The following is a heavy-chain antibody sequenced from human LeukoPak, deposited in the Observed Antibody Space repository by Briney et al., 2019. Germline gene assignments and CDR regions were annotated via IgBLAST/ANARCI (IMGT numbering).Heavy chain of an antibody. J-gene: IGHJ4*02. D-gene: IGHD3-22*01. Sequence: ALVKVSCKASGYTFTGYYIHWVRQAPGQGLEWMGWVSPNSSGTNYAQNFQVRVTMTRDTSISTAYMELSRLRSDDTAVYYCARAGYYDSSGYYHPFDYWGQGILVTVSS. CDR2: VSPNSSGT. CDR3: ARAGYYDSSGYYHPFDY. CDR1: GYTFTGYY. V-gene: IGHV1-2*02.